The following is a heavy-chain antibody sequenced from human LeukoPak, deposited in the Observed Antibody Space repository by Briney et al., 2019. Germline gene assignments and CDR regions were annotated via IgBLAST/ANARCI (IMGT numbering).Heavy chain of an antibody. Sequence: KSGGSLRLSCAASGFTFSSYSMNWVRQAPGKGLEWVSCISSSSTNTYYADSVKGRFTISRDNAKNSLYLQMNSLRAEDTAVYYCARDSASYSSSAYMDVWGKGTTVTVSS. J-gene: IGHJ6*03. D-gene: IGHD6-13*01. CDR2: ISSSSTNT. CDR1: GFTFSSYS. V-gene: IGHV3-21*01. CDR3: ARDSASYSSSAYMDV.